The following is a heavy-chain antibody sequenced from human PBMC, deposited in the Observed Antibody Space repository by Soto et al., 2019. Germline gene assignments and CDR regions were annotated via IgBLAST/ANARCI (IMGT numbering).Heavy chain of an antibody. CDR1: GYTFTSYY. Sequence: GASVKVSCKASGYTFTSYYMHWVRQAPGQGLEWMGIINPSGGSTSYAQKFQGRVTMTRDTSTSTVYMELSSLRSEDTAVYYCARDGLGYYDSTGGDWDYWGQGTLVTVSS. D-gene: IGHD3-22*01. J-gene: IGHJ4*02. CDR2: INPSGGST. V-gene: IGHV1-46*03. CDR3: ARDGLGYYDSTGGDWDY.